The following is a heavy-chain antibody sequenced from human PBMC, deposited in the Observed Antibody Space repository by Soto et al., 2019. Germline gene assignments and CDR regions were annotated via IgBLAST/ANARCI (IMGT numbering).Heavy chain of an antibody. J-gene: IGHJ4*02. Sequence: PSETLSLTCTVSGGSISSSSYYWGWIRQPPGKGLECIGYIYYSGSTNNNPSLKSRVTISVDTSKNQFSLKLSSVTAADTAVYFCARRYGGNLDYWGQGTLVTVSS. CDR3: ARRYGGNLDY. CDR1: GGSISSSSYY. D-gene: IGHD1-26*01. V-gene: IGHV4-61*05. CDR2: IYYSGST.